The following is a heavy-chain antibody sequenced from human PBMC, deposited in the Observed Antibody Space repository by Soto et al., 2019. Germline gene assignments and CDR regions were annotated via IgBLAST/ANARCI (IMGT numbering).Heavy chain of an antibody. CDR1: GYTFTSYD. CDR2: MNPNSGNT. J-gene: IGHJ4*02. V-gene: IGHV1-8*01. D-gene: IGHD7-27*01. Sequence: QVQLVQSGAEVKKPGASVKVSCKASGYTFTSYDINWVRQATGQGFEWMGWMNPNSGNTGYAQKFQGRVTMTRDTAITTAYMELSSLRSQATAGYYCARSPRNWGFDYWGLATLVTGSS. CDR3: ARSPRNWGFDY.